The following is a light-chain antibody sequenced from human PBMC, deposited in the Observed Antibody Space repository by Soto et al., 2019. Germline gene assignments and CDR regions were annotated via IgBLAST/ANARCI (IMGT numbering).Light chain of an antibody. V-gene: IGKV3-11*01. CDR3: QLRSNWPPTFT. CDR2: DAS. J-gene: IGKJ3*01. CDR1: QSVSSS. Sequence: EIVLTQSPATLSLSPGERATLSCRASQSVSSSLAWYQQKPGQAPRLLIYDASNRATGIPARFSGSGSGTDFTLTISSLEPEDFAVYYCQLRSNWPPTFTFGPGTKVDIK.